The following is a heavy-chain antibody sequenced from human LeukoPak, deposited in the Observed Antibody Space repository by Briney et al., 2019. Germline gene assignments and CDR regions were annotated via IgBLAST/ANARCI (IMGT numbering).Heavy chain of an antibody. CDR1: GFSFSSYS. D-gene: IGHD3-3*01. CDR3: ARDFDFWSGYIV. V-gene: IGHV3-48*04. J-gene: IGHJ4*02. CDR2: ISTTSSPT. Sequence: TGGSLRLSCAASGFSFSSYSMNWVRQAPGKGLEWVSHISTTSSPTYYADSVKGRFAMSRDNAKNSVYLQMNSLRAEDTAVYYCARDFDFWSGYIVWGQGTLVTVSS.